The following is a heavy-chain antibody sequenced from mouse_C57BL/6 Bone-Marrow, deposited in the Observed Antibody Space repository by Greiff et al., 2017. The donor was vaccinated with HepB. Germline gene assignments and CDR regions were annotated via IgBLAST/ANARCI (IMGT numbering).Heavy chain of an antibody. J-gene: IGHJ2*01. V-gene: IGHV5-4*01. CDR1: GFTFSSYA. CDR3: ARDKVTGTLDY. D-gene: IGHD4-1*01. Sequence: EVMLVESGGGLVKPGGSLKLSCAASGFTFSSYAMSWVRQTPEKRLEWVATISDGGSYTYYPDNVKGRFTISRDNAKNNLYLQMSHLKSEDTAMYYCARDKVTGTLDYWGQGTTLTVSS. CDR2: ISDGGSYT.